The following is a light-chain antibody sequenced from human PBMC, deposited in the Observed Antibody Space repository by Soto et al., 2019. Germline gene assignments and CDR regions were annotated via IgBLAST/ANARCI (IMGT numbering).Light chain of an antibody. CDR2: DAS. CDR3: QQYDNFPIT. CDR1: HDITNY. V-gene: IGKV1-33*01. Sequence: DMQMTQSPSSLSASVGDRVTITCQASHDITNYLNCYQQKPGKAPKLLIYDASNLETGVPSRFRGSGSGTHFTVTISSLQPEDIATYYCQQYDNFPITFGQGTRLEIK. J-gene: IGKJ5*01.